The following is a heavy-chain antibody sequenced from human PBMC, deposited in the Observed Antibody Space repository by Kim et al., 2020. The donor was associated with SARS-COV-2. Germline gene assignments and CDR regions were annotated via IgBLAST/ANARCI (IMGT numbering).Heavy chain of an antibody. J-gene: IGHJ4*02. CDR2: IFHTETT. D-gene: IGHD5-18*01. CDR1: GGSIANSGNY. V-gene: IGHV4-31*03. CDR3: ATLGKRYGNSIDF. Sequence: SETLSLTCTVSGGSIANSGNYWTWIRQHPGKGLECVGYIFHTETTYYNPALKSRITMSLDTSKNQFSLKLNSVTAADTAVYFCATLGKRYGNSIDFWGQGTLVTVSS.